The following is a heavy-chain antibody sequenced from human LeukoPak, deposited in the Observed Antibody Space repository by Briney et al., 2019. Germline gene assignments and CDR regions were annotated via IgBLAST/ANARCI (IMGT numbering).Heavy chain of an antibody. CDR3: ARDQPRYCSGGSCYRYFDY. Sequence: GGSLRLSCAASGFTFSSYAMHWVRQAPGKGLEWVAVISYDGSNKYYADSVKGRFTIPRDNSKNTLYLQMNSLRAEDTAVYYCARDQPRYCSGGSCYRYFDYWGQGTLVTVSS. CDR1: GFTFSSYA. J-gene: IGHJ4*02. D-gene: IGHD2-15*01. V-gene: IGHV3-30*04. CDR2: ISYDGSNK.